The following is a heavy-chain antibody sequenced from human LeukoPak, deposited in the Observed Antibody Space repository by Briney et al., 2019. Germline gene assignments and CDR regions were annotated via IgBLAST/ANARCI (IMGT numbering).Heavy chain of an antibody. Sequence: SETLSLTCAVYGGSFSGYYWSWIRQPPGKGLEWIGEINHSGSTNYNPSLKSRVTISVDTSKNQFSLKLSSVTAADTAVYYCARNGIVVVPAAIIPHAFGIWGQGTMVTVSS. CDR3: ARNGIVVVPAAIIPHAFGI. CDR1: GGSFSGYY. V-gene: IGHV4-34*01. D-gene: IGHD2-2*02. CDR2: INHSGST. J-gene: IGHJ3*02.